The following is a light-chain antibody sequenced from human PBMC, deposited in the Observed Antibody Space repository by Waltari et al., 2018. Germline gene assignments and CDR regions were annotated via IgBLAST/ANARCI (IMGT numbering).Light chain of an antibody. CDR1: QSISTN. J-gene: IGKJ5*01. Sequence: EIVMTQSPATLSVSPGERATLSCRASQSISTNLAWYQQKPGQAPRLLIYGASTRATGFPARFSGSGFGTEFTLTISSLRSEDFAVYYCQHYHNWPPITFGQGKRLEIK. CDR2: GAS. V-gene: IGKV3-15*01. CDR3: QHYHNWPPIT.